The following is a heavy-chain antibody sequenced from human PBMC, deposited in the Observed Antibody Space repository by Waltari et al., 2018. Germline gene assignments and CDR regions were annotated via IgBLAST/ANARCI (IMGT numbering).Heavy chain of an antibody. Sequence: QVQLVQSGAEVTKPGASVKVSCKASGYTFTGYYMHWVRHAPGQGLEWMGWINPNSGGTNYAQKFQGRVTMTRDTSISTAYMELSRLRSDDTAVYYCARVTAVTTSWDAFDIWGQGTMVTVSS. CDR1: GYTFTGYY. CDR2: INPNSGGT. D-gene: IGHD4-17*01. CDR3: ARVTAVTTSWDAFDI. V-gene: IGHV1-2*02. J-gene: IGHJ3*02.